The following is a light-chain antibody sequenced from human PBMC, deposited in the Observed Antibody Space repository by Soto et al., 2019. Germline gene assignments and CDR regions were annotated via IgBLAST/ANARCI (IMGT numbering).Light chain of an antibody. J-gene: IGKJ1*01. CDR1: QSVSTTY. CDR3: QEYGSSRT. Sequence: EIVLTQSPGTLSLSPGERATLSCRASQSVSTTYLAWYQHKPGQAPRVLIYGASTRATGIPDRFSGSGSGTEFTLTISRLEPEDFAVYYCQEYGSSRTFGQGTNVEIK. V-gene: IGKV3-20*01. CDR2: GAS.